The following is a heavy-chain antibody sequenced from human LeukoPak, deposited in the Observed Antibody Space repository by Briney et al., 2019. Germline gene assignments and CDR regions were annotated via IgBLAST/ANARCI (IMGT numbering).Heavy chain of an antibody. CDR2: IYYSGST. Sequence: PSETLSLTCTVSGGSISSSSYYWGWIRQPPGKGLEWIGYIYYSGSTNYNPSLKSRVTISVDTSKNQFSLKLSSVTAADTAVYYCARAHPSPLRSIYPMDWGQGTLVTVSS. CDR1: GGSISSSSYY. CDR3: ARAHPSPLRSIYPMD. J-gene: IGHJ4*02. V-gene: IGHV4-61*05. D-gene: IGHD2-8*01.